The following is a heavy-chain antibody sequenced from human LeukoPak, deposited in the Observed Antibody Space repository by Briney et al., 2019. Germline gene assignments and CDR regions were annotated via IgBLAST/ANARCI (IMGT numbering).Heavy chain of an antibody. J-gene: IGHJ3*02. V-gene: IGHV1-69*05. CDR1: GGTFSSYA. CDR2: IIPIFGTA. CDR3: ARDRVDIVVVVAANGAFDI. Sequence: SVKVSCKASGGTFSSYAISWVRQAPGQGLEWMGGIIPIFGTANYAQKFQGRVTMTRDTSISTAYMELSRLRSDDTAVYYCARDRVDIVVVVAANGAFDIWGQGTMVTVSS. D-gene: IGHD2-15*01.